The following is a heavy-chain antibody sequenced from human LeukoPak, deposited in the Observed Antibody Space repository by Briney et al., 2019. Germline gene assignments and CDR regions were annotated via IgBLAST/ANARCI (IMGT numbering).Heavy chain of an antibody. V-gene: IGHV3-30*02. Sequence: GGSLRLSCAASGFTFSSDGMHWVRQAPGKGLEWVAFIRYDGSNKYYADSVKGRFTISRDNSKNTLYLQMNSLRAEDTAVYYCAKSIVGASPYFDYWGQGTLVTVSS. J-gene: IGHJ4*02. D-gene: IGHD1-26*01. CDR3: AKSIVGASPYFDY. CDR2: IRYDGSNK. CDR1: GFTFSSDG.